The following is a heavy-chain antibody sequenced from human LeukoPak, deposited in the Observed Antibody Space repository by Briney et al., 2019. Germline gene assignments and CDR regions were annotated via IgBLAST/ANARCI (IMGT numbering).Heavy chain of an antibody. D-gene: IGHD3-3*01. CDR2: ISAYNGNT. CDR3: AGVGHRYYDFWSGYRQYYFDY. Sequence: ASVKVSCKASGYTFTSYGISWVRQAPGQGLEWMGWISAYNGNTNYAQKPQGRVTTTTDTSTSTAYMELRSLRSDDTAVYYCAGVGHRYYDFWSGYRQYYFDYWGQGTLVTVSS. CDR1: GYTFTSYG. V-gene: IGHV1-18*01. J-gene: IGHJ4*02.